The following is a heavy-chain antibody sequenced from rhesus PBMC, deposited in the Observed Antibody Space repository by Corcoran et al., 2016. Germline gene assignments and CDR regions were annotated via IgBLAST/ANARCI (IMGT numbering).Heavy chain of an antibody. V-gene: IGHV4-65*01. CDR3: AGPWGYFDY. CDR1: GGSFSSSNW. D-gene: IGHD3-34*01. Sequence: QVQLQESGPGLVKPSETLSLTCAFSGGSFSSSNWWSWTRQPPGKGLEGIGYISGRSGNNDNNTSLKSRVNSSTDTSKNQFSLKLSSVTAADTAVYDCAGPWGYFDYWGQGVLVTVSS. CDR2: ISGRSGNN. J-gene: IGHJ4*01.